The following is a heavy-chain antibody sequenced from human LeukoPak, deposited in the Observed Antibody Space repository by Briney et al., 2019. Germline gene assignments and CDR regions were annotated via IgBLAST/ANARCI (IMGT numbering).Heavy chain of an antibody. CDR3: ARDLVDTTMWGFDY. CDR2: ISSSGSSI. CDR1: GFTFSSYE. Sequence: GGSLRLSCAASGFTFSSYEMNWVRQAPGKGLEWLSYISSSGSSIYYADSVKGRFTISRDNAKNSLYLQMNSLRAEDTAVYYCARDLVDTTMWGFDYWGQGTLVTVSS. J-gene: IGHJ4*02. V-gene: IGHV3-48*03. D-gene: IGHD5-18*01.